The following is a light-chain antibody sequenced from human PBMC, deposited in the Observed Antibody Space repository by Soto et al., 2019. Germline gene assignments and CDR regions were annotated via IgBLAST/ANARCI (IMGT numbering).Light chain of an antibody. J-gene: IGLJ2*01. CDR1: SSDAGGFDD. Sequence: QSALTEPASVSGSPGQSITISCTRTSSDAGGFDDVSWYQQYPGEAPKVIIFEVSNRPSGVSNRFSGSKSGNTASLTISGLQAEDEADYYCSSYTSSTTLAFGGGTKVTVL. CDR3: SSYTSSTTLA. CDR2: EVS. V-gene: IGLV2-14*01.